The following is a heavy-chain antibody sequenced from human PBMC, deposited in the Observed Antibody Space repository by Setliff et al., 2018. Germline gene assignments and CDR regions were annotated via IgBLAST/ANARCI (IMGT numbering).Heavy chain of an antibody. CDR3: ARRRYYYDSSGYRWGGFYLDY. CDR2: INPNSGGT. J-gene: IGHJ4*02. Sequence: ASVKVSCKSSGYTFTGYYMHWVRQAPGQGLEWMRWINPNSGGTNYAQKFQGWVTMTRDTSISTAYMELSRLRSDDTAVYYCARRRYYYDSSGYRWGGFYLDYWGQGTLVTVSS. V-gene: IGHV1-2*04. CDR1: GYTFTGYY. D-gene: IGHD3-22*01.